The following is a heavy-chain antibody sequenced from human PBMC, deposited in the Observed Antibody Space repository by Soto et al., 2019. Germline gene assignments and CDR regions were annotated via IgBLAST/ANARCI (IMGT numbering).Heavy chain of an antibody. V-gene: IGHV1-69*01. CDR1: GGTFSTYA. CDR2: VIPIFGTP. D-gene: IGHD2-15*01. Sequence: QVQLVQSGAEVKKPGSSVKVSCKAPGGTFSTYAISWVRQAPGQGLEWMGGVIPIFGTPKYAQKFQGRVTITEDESTSTGYMELRSLRSEDTAVYYCARSQGGSSSLDIYYYYYYGMDVWGQWTTVTVSS. CDR3: ARSQGGSSSLDIYYYYYYGMDV. J-gene: IGHJ6*02.